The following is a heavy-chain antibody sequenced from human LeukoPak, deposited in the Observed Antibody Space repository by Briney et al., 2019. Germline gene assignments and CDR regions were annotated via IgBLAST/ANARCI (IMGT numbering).Heavy chain of an antibody. J-gene: IGHJ3*02. CDR1: GYSFTSYW. V-gene: IGHV5-51*01. CDR3: ARLNYYDSSGYYYVSGAFDI. D-gene: IGHD3-22*01. CDR2: IYPGDSDT. Sequence: GESLKISCKGSGYSFTSYWIGWVRQMPGKGLEWMGIIYPGDSDTRYSPSFQGQVTISADKSISTAYLQWSSLKASDTAMYYCARLNYYDSSGYYYVSGAFDIWGQGTMATVSS.